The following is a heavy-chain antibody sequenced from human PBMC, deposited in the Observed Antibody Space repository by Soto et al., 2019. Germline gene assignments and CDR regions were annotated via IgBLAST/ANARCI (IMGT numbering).Heavy chain of an antibody. CDR2: IFPSDSDT. Sequence: VESLTICCRTPGYRFTSYWIAWVIQMPGKGLEWMGIIFPSDSDTRYSPSFQGQVTISADRSTSTVFLQWASLKASDTAVCFCARKDKSGYFNWFDPWGQGTMVTVSS. D-gene: IGHD3-22*01. CDR3: ARKDKSGYFNWFDP. V-gene: IGHV5-51*01. CDR1: GYRFTSYW. J-gene: IGHJ5*02.